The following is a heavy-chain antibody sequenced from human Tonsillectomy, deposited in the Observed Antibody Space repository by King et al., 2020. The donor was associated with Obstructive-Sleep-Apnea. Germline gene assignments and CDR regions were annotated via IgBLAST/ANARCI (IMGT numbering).Heavy chain of an antibody. CDR2: IIPTGGST. V-gene: IGHV3-23*04. J-gene: IGHJ4*02. CDR3: AKDKTGATPFDY. D-gene: IGHD1-26*01. Sequence: VQLVESGGGLVQPGGSLRLSCAASGFTFSSYAMSCVRQAPGKGLEWVSTIIPTGGSTFYADSVKGRFTISRDNSKNTQYIQMNILRGDDTAVYYCAKDKTGATPFDYWGQGTLVTVSS. CDR1: GFTFSSYA.